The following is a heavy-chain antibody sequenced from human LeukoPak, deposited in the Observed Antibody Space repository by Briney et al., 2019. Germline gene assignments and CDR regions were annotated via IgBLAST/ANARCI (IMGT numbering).Heavy chain of an antibody. CDR2: TSGSGGRT. D-gene: IGHD6-13*01. CDR3: AKGGWKAAAAKNWFDP. J-gene: IGHJ5*02. V-gene: IGHV3-23*01. Sequence: GGSLRLSCTASGFTFSSYAMSWVRQAPGKGLEWVSATSGSGGRTYYADSVKGRFSISRDNAKNSLYLQMNSLRAEDTALYYCAKGGWKAAAAKNWFDPWGQGTLVTVSS. CDR1: GFTFSSYA.